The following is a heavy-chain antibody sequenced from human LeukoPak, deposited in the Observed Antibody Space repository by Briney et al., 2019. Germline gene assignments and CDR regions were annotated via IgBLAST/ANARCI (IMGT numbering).Heavy chain of an antibody. D-gene: IGHD3-16*02. J-gene: IGHJ3*02. CDR2: ISAYNGNT. V-gene: IGHV1-18*01. CDR3: AREGELYDYVWGSYRSVAFDI. CDR1: GYTFTSYG. Sequence: ASVKVSCKASGYTFTSYGISWVRRAPGQGLEWMGWISAYNGNTNYAQKLQGRVTMTTDTSTSTAYMELRSLRSDDTAVYYCAREGELYDYVWGSYRSVAFDIWGQGTMVTVSS.